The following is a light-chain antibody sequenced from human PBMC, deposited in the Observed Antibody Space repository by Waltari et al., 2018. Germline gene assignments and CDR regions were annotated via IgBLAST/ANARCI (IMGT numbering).Light chain of an antibody. CDR3: CSYAGSHTVV. J-gene: IGLJ2*01. CDR2: DVM. Sequence: QSALTQPRSVSGSPGQSVTISCSGTSSDVGAYNYVSWYQHHPGKAPKVMILDVMKRPSGVPARCSGSKSANTASLTISGLQAEDEADYYCCSYAGSHTVVFGGGTKLTVL. V-gene: IGLV2-11*01. CDR1: SSDVGAYNY.